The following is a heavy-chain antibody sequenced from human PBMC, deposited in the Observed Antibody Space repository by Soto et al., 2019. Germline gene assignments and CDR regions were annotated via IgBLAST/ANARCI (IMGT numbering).Heavy chain of an antibody. Sequence: EEQLVESGGAVVQPGGSLRLSCEASGFTFGSYTMHWVRQAPGKGLEWVSLISWNGGSSFYADSVKGRFTISRDNCRDSLFVQMNRLRPEDTALYYWAKNTVRRGSGGGDVGGHGTTVTVSS. J-gene: IGHJ6*02. D-gene: IGHD3-10*01. CDR1: GFTFGSYT. V-gene: IGHV3-43*01. CDR3: AKNTVRRGSGGGDV. CDR2: ISWNGGSS.